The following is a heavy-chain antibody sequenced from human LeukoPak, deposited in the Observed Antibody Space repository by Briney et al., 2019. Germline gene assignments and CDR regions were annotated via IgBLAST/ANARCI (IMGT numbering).Heavy chain of an antibody. V-gene: IGHV3-23*01. Sequence: PGGSLRLSCAASGFTFSNYWVHWVRQAPGRGPEWVSAFDTGFGTYHPDSLKGRFTISRDNSKNTLFLQMNSLRAEDTAVYYCARSSGWWSLDYWGQGTLVTVSS. J-gene: IGHJ4*02. CDR3: ARSSGWWSLDY. CDR2: FDTGFGT. CDR1: GFTFSNYW. D-gene: IGHD6-19*01.